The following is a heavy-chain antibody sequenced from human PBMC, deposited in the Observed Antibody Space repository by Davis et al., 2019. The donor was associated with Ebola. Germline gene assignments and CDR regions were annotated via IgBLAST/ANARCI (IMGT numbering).Heavy chain of an antibody. CDR2: INTDGSRT. J-gene: IGHJ4*02. V-gene: IGHV3-74*01. CDR3: ARVLSYCSGGSCPGGSDH. CDR1: GFTFSSYW. Sequence: GESLKISCAASGFTFSSYWIHWVRQAPGKGLVWVSRINTDGSRTRDADSVKGRFTISRDNAKNRLYLQMNSLRAEDTAVYYCARVLSYCSGGSCPGGSDHWGQGTLVTVSS. D-gene: IGHD2-15*01.